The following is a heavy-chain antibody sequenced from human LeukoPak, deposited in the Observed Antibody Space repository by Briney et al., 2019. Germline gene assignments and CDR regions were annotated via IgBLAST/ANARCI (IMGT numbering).Heavy chain of an antibody. CDR3: AKDENYYYDSSSDAFDI. V-gene: IGHV3-23*01. Sequence: PGGSLRLSCAASGFTFSNAWMSWVRQAPGKGLEWVSAISGSGGSTYYADSVKGRFTISRDNSKNTLYLQMNSLRAEDTAVYYCAKDENYYYDSSSDAFDIWGQGTMVTVSS. D-gene: IGHD3-22*01. CDR2: ISGSGGST. J-gene: IGHJ3*02. CDR1: GFTFSNAW.